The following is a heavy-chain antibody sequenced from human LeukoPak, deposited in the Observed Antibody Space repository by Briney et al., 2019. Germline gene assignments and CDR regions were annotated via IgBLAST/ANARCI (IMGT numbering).Heavy chain of an antibody. Sequence: GGSLRLSCAASGFTVSSNYMSWVRQAQGKGLEWVSVIYSGGSTYYADSVKGRFTISRDNSKNTLYLQMNSLRAEDTAVYYCARDQDCGGDCYYDYWGQGTLVTVSS. CDR2: IYSGGST. CDR3: ARDQDCGGDCYYDY. J-gene: IGHJ4*02. CDR1: GFTVSSNY. V-gene: IGHV3-53*01. D-gene: IGHD2-21*02.